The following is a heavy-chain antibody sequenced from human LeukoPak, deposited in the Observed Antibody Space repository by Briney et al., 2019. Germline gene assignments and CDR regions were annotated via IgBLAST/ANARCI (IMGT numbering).Heavy chain of an antibody. D-gene: IGHD5-18*01. V-gene: IGHV3-33*06. CDR1: GFTFRSYA. J-gene: IGHJ4*02. Sequence: GGSLRLSCAASGFTFRSYAMHWVRQAPGKGLEWVAVIWYDGTDKYYGDSVKGRFTVSRDNSDNTVYLQMNSLRAEDTAVYYCAKDSLRGYTYGSIEYWGQGTLVTVSS. CDR2: IWYDGTDK. CDR3: AKDSLRGYTYGSIEY.